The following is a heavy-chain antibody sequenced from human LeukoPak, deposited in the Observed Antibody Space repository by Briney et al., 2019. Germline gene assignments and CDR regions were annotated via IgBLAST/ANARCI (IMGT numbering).Heavy chain of an antibody. CDR3: AGEAHSRRSGYGHYFDY. D-gene: IGHD5-12*01. Sequence: SETLSLTCTVSGGSISIYYWSWIRQPPGKGLEWIGNIYYSGSTNYKASLKSRVTISADTSKNQFSLKLSTVTAADTAVYYCAGEAHSRRSGYGHYFDYWGQGSLVTVSS. CDR1: GGSISIYY. CDR2: IYYSGST. J-gene: IGHJ4*01. V-gene: IGHV4-59*01.